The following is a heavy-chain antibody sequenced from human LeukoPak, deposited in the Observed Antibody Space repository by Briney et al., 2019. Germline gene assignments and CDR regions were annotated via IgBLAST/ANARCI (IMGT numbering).Heavy chain of an antibody. CDR2: ISSSGSTI. D-gene: IGHD3-22*01. CDR3: ANSPAWGYYDSSGYYGPDY. V-gene: IGHV3-48*03. Sequence: PGGSLRLSCAASGFTFSSYEMNWVRQAPGKGLEWVSYISSSGSTIYYADSVKGRFTISRDNAKNSLYLQMNSLRAEDTAVYYCANSPAWGYYDSSGYYGPDYWGQGTLVTVSS. CDR1: GFTFSSYE. J-gene: IGHJ4*02.